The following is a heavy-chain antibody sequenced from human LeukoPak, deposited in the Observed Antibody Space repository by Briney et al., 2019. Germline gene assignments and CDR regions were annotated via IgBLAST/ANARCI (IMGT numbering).Heavy chain of an antibody. J-gene: IGHJ5*02. V-gene: IGHV4-59*01. CDR3: AREDDYYDSSGSVFDP. Sequence: SETLSLTCTVSGGSISSYYWSWIRQPPGKGLEWIGYIYYSGSTNYNPSLKSRVTISVDTSKNQFSLKLSSVTAADTAVYYCAREDDYYDSSGSVFDPWGQGTLVTVSS. CDR2: IYYSGST. D-gene: IGHD3-22*01. CDR1: GGSISSYY.